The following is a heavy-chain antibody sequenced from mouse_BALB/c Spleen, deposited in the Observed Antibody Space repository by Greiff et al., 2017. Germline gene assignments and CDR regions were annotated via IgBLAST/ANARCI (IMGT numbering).Heavy chain of an antibody. CDR3: ARSYDYDRFAY. D-gene: IGHD2-4*01. Sequence: EVQLQESGAELVRPGALVKLSCKASGFNIKDYYMHWVKQRPEQGLEWIGWIDPENGNTIYDPKFQGKASITADTSSNTAYLQLSSLTSEDTAVYYCARSYDYDRFAYWGQGTLVTVSA. V-gene: IGHV14-1*02. J-gene: IGHJ3*01. CDR2: IDPENGNT. CDR1: GFNIKDYY.